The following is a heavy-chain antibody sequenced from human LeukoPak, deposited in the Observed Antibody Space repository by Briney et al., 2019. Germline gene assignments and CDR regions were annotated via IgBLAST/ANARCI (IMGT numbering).Heavy chain of an antibody. J-gene: IGHJ4*02. V-gene: IGHV3-33*01. D-gene: IGHD6-19*01. CDR1: GFTFSSYG. Sequence: GGSLRLSCAASGFTFSSYGMHWVRQAPGKGLEWVAVIWYDGSNKYYADSVKGRFTTSRDNSKNTLYLQMNSLRAEDTAVYYCARDGAVAGFGSFDYWGQGTLVTVSS. CDR3: ARDGAVAGFGSFDY. CDR2: IWYDGSNK.